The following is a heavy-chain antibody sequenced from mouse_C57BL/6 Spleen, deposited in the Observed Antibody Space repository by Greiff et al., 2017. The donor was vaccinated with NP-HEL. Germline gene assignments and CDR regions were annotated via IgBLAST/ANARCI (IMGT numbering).Heavy chain of an antibody. Sequence: QVQLQQPGAELVRPGSSVKLSCKASGYTFTSYWMDWVKQRPGQGLEWIGNIYPSDSETHYNQKFKDKATLTVDKSSSTAYMQLSSLTSEDSAVYCCARDYPGNYFDYWGQGTTLTVSS. D-gene: IGHD1-1*02. J-gene: IGHJ2*01. CDR2: IYPSDSET. V-gene: IGHV1-61*01. CDR3: ARDYPGNYFDY. CDR1: GYTFTSYW.